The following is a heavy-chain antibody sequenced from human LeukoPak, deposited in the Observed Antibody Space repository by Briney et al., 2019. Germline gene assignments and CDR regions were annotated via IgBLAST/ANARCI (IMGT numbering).Heavy chain of an antibody. D-gene: IGHD3-22*01. V-gene: IGHV4-61*02. CDR3: ARSWLDYYDSSGPDHFDY. CDR1: GGSISSGSYY. CDR2: INTSGST. J-gene: IGHJ4*02. Sequence: SQTLSLTCTVSGGSISSGSYYWSWIRQPAGKGLEWIGRINTSGSTNYNPSLKSRVTISVDTSKNQFSLKLTSVTAADTAVYYCARSWLDYYDSSGPDHFDYWGQGTLVTVSS.